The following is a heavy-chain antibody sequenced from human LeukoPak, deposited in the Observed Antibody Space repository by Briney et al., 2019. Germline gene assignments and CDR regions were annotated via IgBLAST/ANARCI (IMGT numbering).Heavy chain of an antibody. CDR2: IWYDGSNK. CDR1: GFTLSSYG. D-gene: IGHD5-24*01. J-gene: IGHJ1*01. CDR3: ARGDGYNDAEYLQH. Sequence: GRSLRLSCAASGFTLSSYGMIWYDGSNKYYGDSVKGRFTISRDNSKKTLYLQMNSLRVEDTAVYYCARGDGYNDAEYLQHWGQGTLVTVS. V-gene: IGHV3-33*01.